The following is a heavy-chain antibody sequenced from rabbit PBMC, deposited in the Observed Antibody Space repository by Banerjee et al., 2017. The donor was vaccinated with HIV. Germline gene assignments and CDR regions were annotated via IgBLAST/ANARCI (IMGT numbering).Heavy chain of an antibody. J-gene: IGHJ6*01. Sequence: QEQLVESGGGLVQPGGSLKLSCTASGFSFNNKYVMCWVRQAPGKGLEWIGCINTSSGNTVYATWAKGRFTISKTSWTTVTLQMTSLTAADTATYFCARRGSDWGDDLWGPGTLVTVS. D-gene: IGHD4-1*01. V-gene: IGHV1S45*01. CDR2: INTSSGNT. CDR1: GFSFNNKYV. CDR3: ARRGSDWGDDL.